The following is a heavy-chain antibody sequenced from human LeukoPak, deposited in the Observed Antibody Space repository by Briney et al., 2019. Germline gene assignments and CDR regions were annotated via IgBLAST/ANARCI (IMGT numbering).Heavy chain of an antibody. D-gene: IGHD3-10*01. V-gene: IGHV4-30-2*01. J-gene: IGHJ5*01. CDR2: IYHSGST. CDR1: GDPDSSGSYS. CDR3: ARALYGSGSEGNWFDS. Sequence: SETLSLTCAVSGDPDSSGSYSWNWIRQPPGKGLEWIGYIYHSGSTYYNPSLKSRATISVYRSKKQVSLKVSSVTAADTAVYYCARALYGSGSEGNWFDSWGQGIQVTVSS.